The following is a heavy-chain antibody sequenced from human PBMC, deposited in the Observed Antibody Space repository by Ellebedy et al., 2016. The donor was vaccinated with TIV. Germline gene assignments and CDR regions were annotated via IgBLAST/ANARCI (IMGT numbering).Heavy chain of an antibody. J-gene: IGHJ4*02. CDR2: INHSGST. CDR1: GGSFSGYY. Sequence: GSLRLSXAVYGGSFSGYYWSWIRQPPGKGLEWIGEINHSGSTNYNPSLKSRVTISVDTSKNQFSLKLSSVTAADTAVYYCARGRVGSSWYVYWGQGTLVTVSS. V-gene: IGHV4-34*01. CDR3: ARGRVGSSWYVY. D-gene: IGHD6-13*01.